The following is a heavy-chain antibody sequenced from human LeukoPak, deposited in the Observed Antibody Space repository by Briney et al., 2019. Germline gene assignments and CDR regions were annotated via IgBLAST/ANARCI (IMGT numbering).Heavy chain of an antibody. J-gene: IGHJ3*02. CDR3: AIRGYSYGFRDAFDI. V-gene: IGHV3-23*01. Sequence: PGGSLRLSCAASGFPFNSHGMHWVRQAPGKGLEWVSAISGSGGSTYYADSVKGRFTISRDNSKNTLYLQMNSLRAEDTAVYYCAIRGYSYGFRDAFDIWGQGTMVTVSS. CDR1: GFPFNSHG. D-gene: IGHD5-18*01. CDR2: ISGSGGST.